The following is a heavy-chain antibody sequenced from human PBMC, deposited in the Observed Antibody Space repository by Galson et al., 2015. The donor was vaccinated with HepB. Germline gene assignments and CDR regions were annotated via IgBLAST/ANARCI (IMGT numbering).Heavy chain of an antibody. V-gene: IGHV3-23*01. CDR3: AKDNAYYDFWSGYYPYFDY. CDR2: ISGSGGNT. Sequence: SLRLSCAASGFTFSSYAMNWVRQAPGKGLEWVSAISGSGGNTYYADSVKGRFTISRDNSRNTLYLQMNSLRAEDTAVYYCAKDNAYYDFWSGYYPYFDYWGQGTLVTVSS. J-gene: IGHJ4*02. CDR1: GFTFSSYA. D-gene: IGHD3-3*01.